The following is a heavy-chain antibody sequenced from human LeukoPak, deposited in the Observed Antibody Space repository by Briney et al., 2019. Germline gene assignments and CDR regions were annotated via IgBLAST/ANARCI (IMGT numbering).Heavy chain of an antibody. CDR3: ARDRGGGFDLAFFDH. CDR1: GGSFSTYA. D-gene: IGHD5-12*01. J-gene: IGHJ4*02. Sequence: SVKVSCKSSGGSFSTYAVNWVRQAPGQGLEWMGRLIPVLGMSHYAPGFQGRVTLTADRSTNTAYMELDRLTSDDTAVYFCARDRGGGFDLAFFDHWGQGTPVTVSS. CDR2: LIPVLGMS. V-gene: IGHV1-69*04.